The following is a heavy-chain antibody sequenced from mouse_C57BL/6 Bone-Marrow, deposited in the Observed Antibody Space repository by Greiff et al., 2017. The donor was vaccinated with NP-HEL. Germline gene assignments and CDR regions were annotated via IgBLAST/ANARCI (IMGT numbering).Heavy chain of an antibody. D-gene: IGHD2-2*01. CDR1: GFNIKDDY. J-gene: IGHJ2*01. CDR3: TTGGYDAYFDY. CDR2: IDPENGDT. Sequence: EVKLMESGAELVRPGASVKLSCTASGFNIKDDYMHWVKQRPEQGLEWIGWIDPENGDTEYASKFQGKATITADTSSNTAYLQLSSLTSEDTAVYDCTTGGYDAYFDYWGQGTTLTVSS. V-gene: IGHV14-4*01.